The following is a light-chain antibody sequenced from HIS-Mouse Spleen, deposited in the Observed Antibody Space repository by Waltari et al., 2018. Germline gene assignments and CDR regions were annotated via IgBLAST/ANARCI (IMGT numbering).Light chain of an antibody. CDR3: MHALQTPFT. CDR1: QSLLHSNGYNY. CDR2: LGS. J-gene: IGKJ3*01. V-gene: IGKV2-28*01. Sequence: DIVMTQSPLSLPVTPGEPASISCRSSQSLLHSNGYNYLDWYLQKPGQSPQLLIYLGSNPASGVPDSFSGRGSGTDFTLKISRVEAEDVGVYYCMHALQTPFTFGPGTKVDIK.